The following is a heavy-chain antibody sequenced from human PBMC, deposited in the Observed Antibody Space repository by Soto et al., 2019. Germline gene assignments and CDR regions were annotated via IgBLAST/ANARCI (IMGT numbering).Heavy chain of an antibody. V-gene: IGHV3-48*02. CDR1: GFTFSSYS. J-gene: IGHJ4*02. CDR2: ISTSSRTV. Sequence: PGGSLRLSCVASGFTFSSYSMTWVRQAPGKGPEWLSHISTSSRTVDYTDSVRGRFTISRDDVMSSVYLQMRSLRDEDTAVYYCARDVDWAFDYWGQGTLVTVSS. CDR3: ARDVDWAFDY. D-gene: IGHD3-9*01.